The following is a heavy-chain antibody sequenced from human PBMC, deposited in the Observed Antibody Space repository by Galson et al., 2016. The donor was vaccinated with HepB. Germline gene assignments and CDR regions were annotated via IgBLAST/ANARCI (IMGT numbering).Heavy chain of an antibody. D-gene: IGHD3-10*01. CDR3: AKSIATVLLDAFDV. Sequence: SLRLSCAASGFTFSSYAMHWVRQAPGKGLDWVASISYEESKKYYADSVRGRFTISRDNSKNTLFLQVSSLRAEDTAVYYCAKSIATVLLDAFDVWGPGTMVTVSS. V-gene: IGHV3-30*04. CDR1: GFTFSSYA. J-gene: IGHJ3*01. CDR2: ISYEESKK.